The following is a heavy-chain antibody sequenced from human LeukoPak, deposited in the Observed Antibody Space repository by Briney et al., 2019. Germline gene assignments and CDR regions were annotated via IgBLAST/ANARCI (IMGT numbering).Heavy chain of an antibody. Sequence: PGGSLRLSCAASGFSFSTYGMHWVRQAPGKGLEWVALIWNAGTNTYYADSVKGRFTISRDNSKNTLYLQMNSLRAEDTAVYYCAGDYPAGGDYYFDYWGQGTLVIVSS. CDR2: IWNAGTNT. CDR3: AGDYPAGGDYYFDY. V-gene: IGHV3-33*01. J-gene: IGHJ4*02. CDR1: GFSFSTYG. D-gene: IGHD3-16*01.